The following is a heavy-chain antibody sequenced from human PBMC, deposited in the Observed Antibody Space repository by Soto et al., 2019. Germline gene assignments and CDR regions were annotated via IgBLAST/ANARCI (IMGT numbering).Heavy chain of an antibody. J-gene: IGHJ4*02. CDR2: IYYSGST. V-gene: IGHV4-31*03. Sequence: SETLSLTCTVSGGSISSGGYYWSWIRQHPGKGLEWIGYIYYSGSTYYNPSLKSRVTISVDTSKNQFSLKLSSVTAADTAVYYCARGTRFFGVVITENFESWGQGTLVTVS. D-gene: IGHD3-3*01. CDR3: ARGTRFFGVVITENFES. CDR1: GGSISSGGYY.